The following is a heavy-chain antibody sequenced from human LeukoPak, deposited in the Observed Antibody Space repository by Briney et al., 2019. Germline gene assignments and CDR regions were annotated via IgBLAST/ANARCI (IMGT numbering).Heavy chain of an antibody. CDR1: GYTFTNYA. CDR2: INAGNGDT. CDR3: ARGTYYTFWSGSFDP. D-gene: IGHD3-3*01. V-gene: IGHV1-3*01. J-gene: IGHJ5*02. Sequence: GASVTVSCKASGYTFTNYALHWVRQASGQRCEWMGWINAGNGDTKYSQKFQGRVTITRDTSANTAYMQLSSLRSEDTAVYYCARGTYYTFWSGSFDPWGQGTLVTVSS.